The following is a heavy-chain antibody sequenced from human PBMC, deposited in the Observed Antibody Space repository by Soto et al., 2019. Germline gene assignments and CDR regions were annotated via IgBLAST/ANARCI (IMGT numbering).Heavy chain of an antibody. V-gene: IGHV1-46*03. CDR3: ARDVPLSYYDFWSGYYHNPYYFDY. J-gene: IGHJ4*02. Sequence: GASVKVSCKASGYTFTSYYMHWVRQAPGQGLEWMGIINPSGGSTSYAQKFQGRVTMTRDTSTSTVYMELSSLRSEDTAVYYCARDVPLSYYDFWSGYYHNPYYFDYWGQGTLVTVSS. CDR1: GYTFTSYY. CDR2: INPSGGST. D-gene: IGHD3-3*01.